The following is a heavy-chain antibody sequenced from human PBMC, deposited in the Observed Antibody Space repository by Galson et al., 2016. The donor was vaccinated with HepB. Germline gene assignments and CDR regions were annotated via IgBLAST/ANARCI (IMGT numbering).Heavy chain of an antibody. Sequence: SLRLSCAASGFTFDDYAMHRVRQVSGRGLEWVSGVTWNSENIGYADSVKGRFTISRDNAKNSLYLQMNSLRDEDTAVYYCGGYNDYKAYDYWGQGTLVTVSS. CDR3: GGYNDYKAYDY. V-gene: IGHV3-9*01. J-gene: IGHJ4*02. CDR1: GFTFDDYA. CDR2: VTWNSENI. D-gene: IGHD5-24*01.